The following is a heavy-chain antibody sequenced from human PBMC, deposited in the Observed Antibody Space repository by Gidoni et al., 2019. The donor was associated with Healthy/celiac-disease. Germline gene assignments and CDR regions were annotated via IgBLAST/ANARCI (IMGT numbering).Heavy chain of an antibody. J-gene: IGHJ5*02. D-gene: IGHD3-3*01. Sequence: QLQLQESGPGLVKPSETLSLTCTVSGGSISSSSYYWGWIRQPPGKGLEWIGSIYYSGSTYYNPSLKSRVTISVDTAVYYCARMGTIFGVVIISAWFDPWGQGNPGHRLL. CDR2: IYYSGST. CDR1: GGSISSSSYY. CDR3: P. V-gene: IGHV4-39*01.